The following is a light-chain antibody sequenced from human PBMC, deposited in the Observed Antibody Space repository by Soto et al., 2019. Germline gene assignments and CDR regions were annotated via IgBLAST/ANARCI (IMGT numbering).Light chain of an antibody. CDR1: QSVSSN. J-gene: IGKJ1*01. CDR3: QQRSNWPTWT. V-gene: IGKV3-11*01. CDR2: GAS. Sequence: EIVMTQSPATLSVSPGERAALSCRASQSVSSNLAWYQQKPGQAPSLLIYGASNRANGIPDRFSGSGSGTDLTLTISSLEPEDFAVYYCQQRSNWPTWTFGQGTKVDIK.